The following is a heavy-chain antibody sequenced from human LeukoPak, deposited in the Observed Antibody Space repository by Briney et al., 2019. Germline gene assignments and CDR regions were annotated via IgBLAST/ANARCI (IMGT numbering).Heavy chain of an antibody. J-gene: IGHJ4*02. CDR3: AREDRFLEWSPPDY. CDR1: GYTFTSYG. V-gene: IGHV7-4-1*02. Sequence: ASVKVSCKASGYTFTSYGISWVRQAPGQGLEWMGWINTNTGNPTYAQGFTGRFVFSLDTSVSTAYLQISSLKAEDTAVYYCAREDRFLEWSPPDYWGQGTLVTVSS. D-gene: IGHD3-3*01. CDR2: INTNTGNP.